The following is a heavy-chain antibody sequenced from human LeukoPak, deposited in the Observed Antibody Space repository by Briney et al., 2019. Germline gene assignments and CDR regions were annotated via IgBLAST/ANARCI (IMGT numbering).Heavy chain of an antibody. V-gene: IGHV1-69*05. CDR2: IIPIFGTA. CDR3: ARVFGYGGNQGAFDI. D-gene: IGHD4-23*01. J-gene: IGHJ3*02. CDR1: GGTFSSYA. Sequence: ASVKVSCKASGGTFSSYAISWVRQAPGQGLEWMGGIIPIFGTANYAQKFQGRVTITTDESTSTAYMELSSLRSEDTAVYYCARVFGYGGNQGAFDIWGQGTMDTVSS.